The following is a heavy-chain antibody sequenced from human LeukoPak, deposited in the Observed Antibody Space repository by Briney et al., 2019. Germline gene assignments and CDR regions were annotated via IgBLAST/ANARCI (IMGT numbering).Heavy chain of an antibody. CDR2: INPNSGGT. CDR1: GYTFTGYY. CDR3: ARANALYCSSTSCLFDY. D-gene: IGHD2-2*01. Sequence: ASVKVSCKASGYTFTGYYMHWVRQAPGQGLEWMAWINPNSGGTYYAQNFHDRITMTRDTSISTACMELSRLRSDDTAIYYCARANALYCSSTSCLFDYWGQGTLVTVSS. J-gene: IGHJ4*02. V-gene: IGHV1-2*02.